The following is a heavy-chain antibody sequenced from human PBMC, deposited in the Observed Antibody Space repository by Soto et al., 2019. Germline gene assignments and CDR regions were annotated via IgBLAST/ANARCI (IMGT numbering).Heavy chain of an antibody. V-gene: IGHV1-3*01. D-gene: IGHD5-18*01. CDR1: GYTFTSYA. CDR2: INAGNGNT. Sequence: QVQLVQSGAEVKKPGASVKVSCKASGYTFTSYAMHWVRQAPGQRLEWMGWINAGNGNTKYSQKFQGRVTITRDTSASTAYMELSSLRSEDTAVYYCARDRHTAGGGGMDVCGQGTTVTVSS. J-gene: IGHJ6*02. CDR3: ARDRHTAGGGGMDV.